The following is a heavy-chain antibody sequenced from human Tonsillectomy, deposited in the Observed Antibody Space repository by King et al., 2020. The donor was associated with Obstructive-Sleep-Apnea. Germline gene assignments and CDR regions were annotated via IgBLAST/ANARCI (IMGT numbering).Heavy chain of an antibody. CDR2: IDPSDSYN. CDR3: ARLRYDSNGYYYGDY. V-gene: IGHV5-10-1*01. D-gene: IGHD3-22*01. J-gene: IGHJ4*02. Sequence: QLVQSGAEVKKPGESLRISCKGSGYSFTNYWITWVRQMPGKGLEWMGRIDPSDSYNNYSPSFQGHVTIQADKSISTAYLQWSSLKASDTAMYYCARLRYDSNGYYYGDYWGQGTLVTVSS. CDR1: GYSFTNYW.